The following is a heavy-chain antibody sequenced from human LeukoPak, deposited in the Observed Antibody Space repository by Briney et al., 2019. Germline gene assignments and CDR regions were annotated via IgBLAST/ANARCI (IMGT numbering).Heavy chain of an antibody. Sequence: PSETLSLTCIVPVGSIRSRSYYWGWIRQPPGKGLEWIGAIYYTGTTYYNPSLRSRVTISVDMSKNHFSLKLSSVTAADTALYYCASAPLQGSIAGLVYGGQGTLVTVSS. V-gene: IGHV4-39*02. CDR1: VGSIRSRSYY. D-gene: IGHD2-15*01. CDR2: IYYTGTT. CDR3: ASAPLQGSIAGLVY. J-gene: IGHJ4*02.